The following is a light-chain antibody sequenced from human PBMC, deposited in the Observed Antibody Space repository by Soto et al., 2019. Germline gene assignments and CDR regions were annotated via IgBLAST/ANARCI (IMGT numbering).Light chain of an antibody. Sequence: IGLKQSPSTLSLSPGNRATLSCRASQNISSYLIWYQQKPGQSPRVLIYDVSNRATGIPTRFSGSGSETDFTLTISSLEPEDFAVYYCQQRSNWPRTFGQGTKVDIK. CDR2: DVS. CDR3: QQRSNWPRT. V-gene: IGKV3-11*01. J-gene: IGKJ1*01. CDR1: QNISSY.